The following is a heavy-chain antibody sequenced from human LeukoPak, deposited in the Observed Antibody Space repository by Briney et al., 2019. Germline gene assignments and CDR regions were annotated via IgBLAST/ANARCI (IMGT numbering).Heavy chain of an antibody. CDR2: IYYSGST. J-gene: IGHJ5*02. Sequence: PSETLSLTCTVSGGSISSYYWSWIRQPPGKGLEWIGYIYYSGSTNYNPSLKSRVTISVDTSKNQFSLKLSSVTAADTAVYYCASIYNGDYDQYNWFDPWGQGTLVTVSS. CDR3: ASIYNGDYDQYNWFDP. CDR1: GGSISSYY. D-gene: IGHD4-17*01. V-gene: IGHV4-59*01.